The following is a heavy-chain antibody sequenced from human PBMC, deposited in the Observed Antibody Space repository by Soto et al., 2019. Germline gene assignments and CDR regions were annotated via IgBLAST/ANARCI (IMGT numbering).Heavy chain of an antibody. V-gene: IGHV1-69*13. CDR2: IIPIFGTA. D-gene: IGHD2-2*01. CDR3: ASSSTSRTPSGAFDI. Sequence: SVKVSCKASGGTFSSYAISWVRQAPGQGLEWMGGIIPIFGTANYAQKFQGRVTITADESTSTAYMELSSLRSEDTAVYYCASSSTSRTPSGAFDIWGQGTMYAVSS. CDR1: GGTFSSYA. J-gene: IGHJ3*02.